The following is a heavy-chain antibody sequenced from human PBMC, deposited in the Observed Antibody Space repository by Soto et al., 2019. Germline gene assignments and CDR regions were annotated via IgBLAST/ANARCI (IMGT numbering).Heavy chain of an antibody. J-gene: IGHJ4*02. CDR2: IWYDGSNA. CDR1: GFTFSIFG. Sequence: QVQLVESGGGVVQPGRSLRLSCAASGFTFSIFGMHWVRQAPGKGLEWAAIIWYDGSNAYYADSVRGRFTISRDNSKNTVYLQMNSLRAEDTAVYYCARYKESRKVVSGISEEGYFDSWGQGTLVTVSS. D-gene: IGHD6-19*01. CDR3: ARYKESRKVVSGISEEGYFDS. V-gene: IGHV3-33*01.